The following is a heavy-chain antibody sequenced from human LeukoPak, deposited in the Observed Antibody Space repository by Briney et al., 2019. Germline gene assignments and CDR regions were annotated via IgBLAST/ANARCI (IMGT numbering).Heavy chain of an antibody. CDR3: ARDHSSGWYGD. CDR1: GYVFTGYY. Sequence: ASVKVSCKTSGYVFTGYYMHWVRQAPGQGLEWMGWINTNTGNPTYAQGFTGRFVFSLDTSVSTAYLQISSLKAEDTAVYYCARDHSSGWYGDWGQGTLVTVSS. V-gene: IGHV7-4-1*02. CDR2: INTNTGNP. D-gene: IGHD6-19*01. J-gene: IGHJ4*02.